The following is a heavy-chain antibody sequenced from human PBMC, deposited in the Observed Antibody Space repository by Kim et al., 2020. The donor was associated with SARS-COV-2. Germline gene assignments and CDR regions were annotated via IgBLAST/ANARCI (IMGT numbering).Heavy chain of an antibody. CDR3: ARVMVRGLYGMDV. Sequence: ASVKVSCKASGYTFTSYGISWVRQSPGQGLELMVWISAYNENKNYAQKLQGRVTMTTDTSTSTAYLELRSLRSDDTAVYYCARVMVRGLYGMDVWGQGTTVTVSS. V-gene: IGHV1-18*01. CDR2: ISAYNENK. D-gene: IGHD3-10*01. CDR1: GYTFTSYG. J-gene: IGHJ6*02.